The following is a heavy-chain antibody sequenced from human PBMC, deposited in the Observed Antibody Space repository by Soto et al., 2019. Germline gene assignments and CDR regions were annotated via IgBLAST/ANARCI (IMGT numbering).Heavy chain of an antibody. J-gene: IGHJ6*03. CDR1: GGSSSSYD. V-gene: IGHV4-59*08. CDR3: ARHASNSAAFLVKPADYYYMDV. D-gene: IGHD3-3*01. Sequence: SETLSLTCTACGGSSSSYDWSWSRQPTGNGQEWIGYIYYSGSTNYNPYLKSRVTISVDTCKNQFSLKLSSVTAADTAVYYCARHASNSAAFLVKPADYYYMDVWGKGTTVTVSS. CDR2: IYYSGST.